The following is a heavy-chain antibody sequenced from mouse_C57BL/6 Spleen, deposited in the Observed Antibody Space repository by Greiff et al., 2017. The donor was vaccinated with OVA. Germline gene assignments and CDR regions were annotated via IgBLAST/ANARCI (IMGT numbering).Heavy chain of an antibody. CDR2: INPSTGGT. J-gene: IGHJ1*03. D-gene: IGHD1-1*01. Sequence: EVQLVESGPELVKPGASVKISCKASGYSFTGYYMNWVKQSPEKSLEWIGEINPSTGGTTYNQKFKAKATLTVDKSSSTAYMQLKSLTSEDSAVYYCARRFHYYGSSYKWYFDVWGTGTTVTVSS. CDR3: ARRFHYYGSSYKWYFDV. V-gene: IGHV1-42*01. CDR1: GYSFTGYY.